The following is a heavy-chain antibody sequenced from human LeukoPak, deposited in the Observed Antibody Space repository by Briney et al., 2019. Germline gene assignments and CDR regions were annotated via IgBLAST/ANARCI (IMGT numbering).Heavy chain of an antibody. CDR3: VSQYFDF. CDR1: GFTFSSYE. V-gene: IGHV3-15*01. J-gene: IGHJ4*02. CDR2: IKTKTDGGTT. Sequence: GGSLRLSCAASGFTFSSYEMNWVRQAPGKGLEWVARIKTKTDGGTTDYAAPVKGRLTISRDDSKNTVYLQMNGLKTEDAAVYYCVSQYFDFWGQGTLVTVSS.